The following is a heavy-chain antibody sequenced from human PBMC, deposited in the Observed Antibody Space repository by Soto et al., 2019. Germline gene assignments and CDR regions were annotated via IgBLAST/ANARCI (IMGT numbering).Heavy chain of an antibody. V-gene: IGHV4-39*01. CDR3: ARQSYCSSTSCLTYYYYYGMDV. CDR1: GGSISSSSYY. D-gene: IGHD2-2*01. J-gene: IGHJ6*02. Sequence: PSETLSLTCTVSGGSISSSSYYWGWIRQPPGKGLEWIGSIYYSGSTYYNPSLKSRVTISVDTSKNQFSLKLSSVTAADTAVYYCARQSYCSSTSCLTYYYYYGMDVWGQGTTVTVSS. CDR2: IYYSGST.